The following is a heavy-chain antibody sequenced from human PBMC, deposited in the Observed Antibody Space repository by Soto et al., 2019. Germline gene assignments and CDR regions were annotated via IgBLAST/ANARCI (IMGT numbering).Heavy chain of an antibody. CDR2: IYYSGST. D-gene: IGHD6-6*01. V-gene: IGHV4-31*03. CDR3: ARDSGKYSSLRFDP. Sequence: QVQLQESGPGLVKPSQTLSLTCTVSGGSISSGGYYWSWIRQHPGKGLEWIGYIYYSGSTYYNPSLTSRVTISVDTSKNQCSLKLSSVTAADTAVYYCARDSGKYSSLRFDPWGQGTLVTVSS. J-gene: IGHJ5*02. CDR1: GGSISSGGYY.